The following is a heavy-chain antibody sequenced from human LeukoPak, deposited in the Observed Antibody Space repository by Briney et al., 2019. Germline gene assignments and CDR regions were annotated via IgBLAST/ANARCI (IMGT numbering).Heavy chain of an antibody. CDR3: ARGTYSGYDSSFDY. D-gene: IGHD5-12*01. CDR2: FTAYSGASI. J-gene: IGHJ4*02. V-gene: IGHV3-21*01. Sequence: PGGSLRLSCTASGFTFSSYNMNWVRQAPGKGLEWVSSFTAYSGASIYYADSVRGRFTISRDNAKNSLYLQIYSLRAEDTAVYYCARGTYSGYDSSFDYWGQGTLVTVSS. CDR1: GFTFSSYN.